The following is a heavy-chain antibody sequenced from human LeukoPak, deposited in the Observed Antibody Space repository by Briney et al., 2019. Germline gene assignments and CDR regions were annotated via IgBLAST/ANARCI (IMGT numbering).Heavy chain of an antibody. J-gene: IGHJ4*02. CDR1: GGSISSFY. D-gene: IGHD2-8*02. Sequence: SETLSLTCTVSGGSISSFYWSWIRQSAGKGLEWIGRIYSSGSSNYNPSLKSRVTMSVDTSKNQFSLELSFVTAADTAVYYCARGCVVSSGTGFDYWGQGTLVTVSS. CDR3: ARGCVVSSGTGFDY. CDR2: IYSSGSS. V-gene: IGHV4-4*07.